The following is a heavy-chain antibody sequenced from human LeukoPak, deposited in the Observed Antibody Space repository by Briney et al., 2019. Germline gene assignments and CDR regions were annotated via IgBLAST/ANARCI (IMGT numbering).Heavy chain of an antibody. J-gene: IGHJ5*02. V-gene: IGHV4-34*01. CDR1: GGSFSGYY. CDR2: INHSGST. CDR3: ARMEVGPHWFDP. D-gene: IGHD3-3*01. Sequence: PSETLSLTCAVYGGSFSGYYWSWIRQPPGKGLEWIGEINHSGSTNYNPSLKSRVTISVDTSKNQFSLKLSSVTAADTAVYYCARMEVGPHWFDPWGQGTRVTVSP.